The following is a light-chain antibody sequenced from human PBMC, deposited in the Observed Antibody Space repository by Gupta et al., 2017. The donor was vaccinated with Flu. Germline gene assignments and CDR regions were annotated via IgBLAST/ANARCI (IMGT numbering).Light chain of an antibody. V-gene: IGKV4-1*01. Sequence: VGERATTNCKASQRRRDSSKNKSNLAWYQQKPGQRPKLLIDWASTRASGIPDRFSGRGSGTDFSLAISSLQAEDVAIYYCQQDDSTPGTFGQGTKVEIK. CDR2: WAS. CDR1: QRRRDSSKNKSN. CDR3: QQDDSTPGT. J-gene: IGKJ1*01.